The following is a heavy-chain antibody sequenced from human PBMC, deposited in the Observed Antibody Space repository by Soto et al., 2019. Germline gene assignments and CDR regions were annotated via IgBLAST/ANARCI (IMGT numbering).Heavy chain of an antibody. CDR1: GGSISSGGYY. D-gene: IGHD1-7*01. CDR3: ARGVLSGTTQRWFDP. CDR2: IYYSGST. Sequence: QVQLQESGPGLVKPSQTLSLTCTVSGGSISSGGYYWSWIRQHPGKGLEWIGYIYYSGSTYYNPSLKSRVTISVDTSKNQFSLKLSSVTAADTAVYYCARGVLSGTTQRWFDPWGQGTLVTVSS. J-gene: IGHJ5*02. V-gene: IGHV4-31*03.